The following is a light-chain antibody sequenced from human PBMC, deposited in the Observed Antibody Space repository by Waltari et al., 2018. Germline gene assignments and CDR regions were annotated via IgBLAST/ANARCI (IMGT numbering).Light chain of an antibody. CDR3: CSYAGSGNLGVI. V-gene: IGLV2-23*02. Sequence: QSALTQPASVSGSPGQSITISCTGSSSDVGSYNLVSWYQQHPAKAPKLIIYEVDKRPFGVSVRFSGSKAGNTASRTVSGLQAEDEADYYCCSYAGSGNLGVIFGGGTKLTVL. CDR2: EVD. J-gene: IGLJ2*01. CDR1: SSDVGSYNL.